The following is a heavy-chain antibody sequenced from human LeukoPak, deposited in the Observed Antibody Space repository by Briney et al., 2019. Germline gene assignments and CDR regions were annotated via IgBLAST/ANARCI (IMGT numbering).Heavy chain of an antibody. V-gene: IGHV3-23*01. CDR2: ISGSGGST. CDR3: ARAHLYYYDSSGYFYYYYYMDV. Sequence: GGSLRLSCAASGFTFSSYAMSWVRQAPGKGLEWVSAISGSGGSTYYADSVKGRFTISRDNAKNSLYLQMNSLRAEDTAVYYCARAHLYYYDSSGYFYYYYYMDVWGKGTTVTVSS. J-gene: IGHJ6*03. D-gene: IGHD3-22*01. CDR1: GFTFSSYA.